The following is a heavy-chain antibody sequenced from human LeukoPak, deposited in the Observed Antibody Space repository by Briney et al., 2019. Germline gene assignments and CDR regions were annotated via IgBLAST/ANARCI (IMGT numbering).Heavy chain of an antibody. V-gene: IGHV3-23*01. J-gene: IGHJ4*02. Sequence: PGGSLRLSCAASGFTFSSYAMTWVRQAPGKGLEWVSTISTTGGSTYYADSVKGRLTISRDNSKNTLYLQMNSLRAEDTAVYSCAKDSGTYYKAFDYWGREPWSPSPQ. D-gene: IGHD1-26*01. CDR1: GFTFSSYA. CDR3: AKDSGTYYKAFDY. CDR2: ISTTGGST.